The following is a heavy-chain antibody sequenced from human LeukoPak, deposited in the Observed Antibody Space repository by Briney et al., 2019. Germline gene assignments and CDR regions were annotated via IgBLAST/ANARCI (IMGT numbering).Heavy chain of an antibody. CDR2: ISGSGGST. CDR1: GFTFSNYA. CDR3: AKRLGSFGVVIAYFDY. Sequence: GGSLRLSCAASGFTFSNYAMNWVRQAPGKGLEWVSAISGSGGSTYYADSVKGRFTISRDDSKNTLYLQMNSLRAEDTAVYYCAKRLGSFGVVIAYFDYWGQGTLVTVSS. D-gene: IGHD3-3*01. J-gene: IGHJ4*02. V-gene: IGHV3-23*01.